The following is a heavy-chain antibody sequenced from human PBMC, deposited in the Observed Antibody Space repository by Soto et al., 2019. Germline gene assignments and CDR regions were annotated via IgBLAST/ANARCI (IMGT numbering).Heavy chain of an antibody. CDR1: GFTFRTYT. V-gene: IGHV3-21*01. CDR2: IRGFSPYT. J-gene: IGHJ6*02. Sequence: GGSLRLSCISSGFTFRTYTMNWVRQAPGKGLEWVSGIRGFSPYTFYAESVKGRFTISRDNAKNSLFLQMNSLRAEDTAVYYCARDRGYDAHDFYYNAMDVWGQGTTVTGSS. CDR3: ARDRGYDAHDFYYNAMDV. D-gene: IGHD2-15*01.